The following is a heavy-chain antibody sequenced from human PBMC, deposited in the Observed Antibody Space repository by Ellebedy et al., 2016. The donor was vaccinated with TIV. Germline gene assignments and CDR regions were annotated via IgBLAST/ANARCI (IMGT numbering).Heavy chain of an antibody. V-gene: IGHV3-15*01. J-gene: IGHJ4*02. CDR1: GFTFTNAW. Sequence: PGGSLRLSCEASGFTFTNAWMSWVRQAPGKGLEWVGHIKSKIDGGTADHAAPVKGRFTISRDDARNTLYLQMNNLKAEDTAVYYCWGSGSHLVWGYWGQGTLVTVSS. CDR2: IKSKIDGGTA. CDR3: WGSGSHLVWGY. D-gene: IGHD3-10*01.